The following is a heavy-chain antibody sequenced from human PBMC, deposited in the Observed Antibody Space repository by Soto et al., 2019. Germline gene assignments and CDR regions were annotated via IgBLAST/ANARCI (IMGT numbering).Heavy chain of an antibody. CDR1: GYTFTGYY. J-gene: IGHJ4*02. D-gene: IGHD2-8*01. CDR2: INPSGGST. Sequence: ASVKVSCKASGYTFTGYYMHWVRQAPGQGLEWMGMINPSGGSTNYAQKFQGRVTMTTDTSTTTAYMELSSLRSDDTAVYYFASPPFPGCINGVCYPCDHWGQGTLVTVSS. V-gene: IGHV1-2*02. CDR3: ASPPFPGCINGVCYPCDH.